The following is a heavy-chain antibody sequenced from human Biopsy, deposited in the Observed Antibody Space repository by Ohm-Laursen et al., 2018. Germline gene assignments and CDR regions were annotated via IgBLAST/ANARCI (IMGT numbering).Heavy chain of an antibody. CDR1: GFTLGDYA. CDR3: ARDTGTMVRGVLYQ. J-gene: IGHJ4*02. D-gene: IGHD3-10*01. CDR2: IKWNSGKI. V-gene: IGHV3-9*01. Sequence: SLRLSCAASGFTLGDYAMHWVRQVPGKGLEWVSGIKWNSGKIDYADSVKGRFTISRDNAKNSLYLHMNSLRTEDSAFYYCARDTGTMVRGVLYQWGQGTQVTVSS.